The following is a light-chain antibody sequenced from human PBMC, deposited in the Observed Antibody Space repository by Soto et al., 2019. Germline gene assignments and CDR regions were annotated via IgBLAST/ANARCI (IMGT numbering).Light chain of an antibody. J-gene: IGKJ1*01. V-gene: IGKV3-15*01. CDR2: PAS. CDR1: QSVGTS. Sequence: EIVMTQSPATLSVSPGERATLSCRASQSVGTSLAWYQQKPGQAPRLLIYPASARATGIPARFSGSGSGTEFTLTISSLQSEDFAVYYCQHYYNWPPTFGQGTKVEI. CDR3: QHYYNWPPT.